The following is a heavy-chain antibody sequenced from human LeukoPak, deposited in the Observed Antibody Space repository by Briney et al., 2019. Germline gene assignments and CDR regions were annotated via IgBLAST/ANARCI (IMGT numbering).Heavy chain of an antibody. CDR3: TRQFDSSGYYPDY. CDR1: GLTFSGSA. CDR2: IRSKANSYAT. J-gene: IGHJ4*02. Sequence: TGGSLRLSCAASGLTFSGSAMHSVRQAPGKGLEWVGRIRSKANSYATAYAVSVKGRFTISRDDSRNTAYLQMDSLKTEDTAVYYCTRQFDSSGYYPDYWGQGTLVTVSS. D-gene: IGHD3-22*01. V-gene: IGHV3-73*01.